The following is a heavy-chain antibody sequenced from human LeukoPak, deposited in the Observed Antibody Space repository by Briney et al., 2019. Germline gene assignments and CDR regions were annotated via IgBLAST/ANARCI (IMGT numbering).Heavy chain of an antibody. D-gene: IGHD3/OR15-3a*01. V-gene: IGHV4-34*01. Sequence: SETLSLTCAVYGGSFNGYYWSWIRQPPGKGLEWIGEINHSGSTNYSPSLKSRVTISVDTSKNQFSLKLSSVTAADTAVYYCVRGKGGLGRGYYYMDVWGKGTTVTVSS. CDR1: GGSFNGYY. CDR2: INHSGST. CDR3: VRGKGGLGRGYYYMDV. J-gene: IGHJ6*03.